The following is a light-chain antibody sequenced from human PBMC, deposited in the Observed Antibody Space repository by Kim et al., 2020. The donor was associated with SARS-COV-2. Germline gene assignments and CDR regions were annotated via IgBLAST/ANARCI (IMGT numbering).Light chain of an antibody. V-gene: IGKV3-11*01. CDR2: DAS. CDR1: LSVSSY. CDR3: QQRSTWPPIT. Sequence: SPWERATLSCSASLSVSSYLSWYQQKPDTAPRFRIDDASNRATGIPARFSGSGSGTDFTLSISSLEPEDFAVYYCQQRSTWPPITFGHGTRLEIK. J-gene: IGKJ5*01.